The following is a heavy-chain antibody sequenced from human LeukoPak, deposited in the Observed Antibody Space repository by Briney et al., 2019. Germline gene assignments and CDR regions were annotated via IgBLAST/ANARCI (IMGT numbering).Heavy chain of an antibody. D-gene: IGHD6-13*01. J-gene: IGHJ4*02. Sequence: ASVKVSCKASGYTFTGYYMHWVRQAPGQGLEWMGGIVPIFGTANYAQKFQGRVTITTDESTSTAYMELSSLRSEDTAVYYCARGVAAADYFTPFDYWGQGTLVTVSS. CDR3: ARGVAAADYFTPFDY. CDR2: IVPIFGTA. CDR1: GYTFTGYY. V-gene: IGHV1-69*05.